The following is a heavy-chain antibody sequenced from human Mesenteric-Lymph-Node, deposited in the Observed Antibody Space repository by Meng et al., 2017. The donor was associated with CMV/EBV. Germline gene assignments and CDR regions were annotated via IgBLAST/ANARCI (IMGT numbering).Heavy chain of an antibody. Sequence: GGSLRLSCAASGFTFSSYSMNWVRQAPGKGLEWVSSISSSSSYIYYADSVKGRFTISRDNAKNSLYLQMNSLRAEDTAAYYCARVDYTSDWETFDYWGQGTLVTVSS. V-gene: IGHV3-21*01. J-gene: IGHJ4*02. CDR1: GFTFSSYS. CDR2: ISSSSSYI. CDR3: ARVDYTSDWETFDY. D-gene: IGHD6-25*01.